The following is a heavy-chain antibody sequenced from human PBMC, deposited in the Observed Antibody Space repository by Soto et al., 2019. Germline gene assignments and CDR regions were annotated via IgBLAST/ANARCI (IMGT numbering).Heavy chain of an antibody. Sequence: GGSLRLSCAVSEFTFSTYAMHWVRQAPGKGLEWVAVISYDGSNKYYADSVKGRFTISRDNSKNTLYLQMNSLRAEDTAVYYCAKLDYDSSGYPVFDYWGQGTLVTVSS. V-gene: IGHV3-30-3*02. D-gene: IGHD3-22*01. J-gene: IGHJ4*02. CDR3: AKLDYDSSGYPVFDY. CDR2: ISYDGSNK. CDR1: EFTFSTYA.